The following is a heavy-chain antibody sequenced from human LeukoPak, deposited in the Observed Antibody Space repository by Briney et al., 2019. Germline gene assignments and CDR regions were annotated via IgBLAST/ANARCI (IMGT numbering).Heavy chain of an antibody. CDR3: AKHKVATKVKDY. D-gene: IGHD3-22*01. CDR2: ISGSAYYA. V-gene: IGHV3-23*01. Sequence: GGSLILSCAASGFTFTAYAMSWVRQAPGKGLEWVSAISGSAYYASYADSVKGRFTISRDNSKNTLYLQMNSLRAEDTALYYCAKHKVATKVKDYWGQGTMVTVSS. CDR1: GFTFTAYA. J-gene: IGHJ4*02.